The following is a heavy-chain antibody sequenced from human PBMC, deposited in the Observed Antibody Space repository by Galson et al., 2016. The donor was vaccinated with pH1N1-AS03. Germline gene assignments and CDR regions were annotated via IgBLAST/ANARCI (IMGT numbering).Heavy chain of an antibody. V-gene: IGHV3-15*01. CDR2: IKSQSYGGTP. Sequence: SLRLSCAASGFTFSDAWIIWVRQAPGKGLEWVGRIKSQSYGGTPDYGAPVKGRFTISRDDSKNTLYLQMSSLKTEDTAIYYCATTCGTCDRLTHGLDVWGQGTRSPSP. CDR1: GFTFSDAW. J-gene: IGHJ6*02. CDR3: ATTCGTCDRLTHGLDV. D-gene: IGHD1-26*01.